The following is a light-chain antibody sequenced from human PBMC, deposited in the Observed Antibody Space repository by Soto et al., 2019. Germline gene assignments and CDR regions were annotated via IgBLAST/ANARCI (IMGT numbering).Light chain of an antibody. CDR1: QSILYRTNNANY. Sequence: DIVMTQSPESLAVSLGELATINCTSSQSILYRTNNANYLGWYQQNPGHPPRLLIYWASTRESGVPDRFSGSGSRTDFTLTISSLQAEDVAVYYCQQYYSIPYTFGQGTKLEIK. CDR2: WAS. CDR3: QQYYSIPYT. V-gene: IGKV4-1*01. J-gene: IGKJ2*01.